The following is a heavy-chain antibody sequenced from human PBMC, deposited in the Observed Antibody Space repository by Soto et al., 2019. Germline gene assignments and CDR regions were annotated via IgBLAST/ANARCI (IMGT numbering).Heavy chain of an antibody. J-gene: IGHJ5*02. CDR2: ISGNSGSI. D-gene: IGHD6-13*01. V-gene: IGHV3-9*01. Sequence: GGSLRLSCAASGLTFDDYAMHWVRQAPGKGLEWVSGISGNSGSIGYADSVKGRFTISRVNAKNSLYLQMNSLRAEDTALYYCAKDGKYSSSWANWFDPWGQGTLVTVSS. CDR1: GLTFDDYA. CDR3: AKDGKYSSSWANWFDP.